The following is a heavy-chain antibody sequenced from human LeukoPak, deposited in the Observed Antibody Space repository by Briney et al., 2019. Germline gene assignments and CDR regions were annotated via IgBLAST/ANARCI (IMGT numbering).Heavy chain of an antibody. J-gene: IGHJ5*01. Sequence: TETLSLTCTVSGGSISSYHWIWIRQPAGKGLEWIGRINSNGDTVYNPSLKSRATMSLDMTNNQFSLKLSSVTAADTAVYYCARDRGLDGSDQLDSWGPGTLVTVSS. CDR1: GGSISSYH. CDR2: INSNGDT. V-gene: IGHV4-4*07. D-gene: IGHD3-10*01. CDR3: ARDRGLDGSDQLDS.